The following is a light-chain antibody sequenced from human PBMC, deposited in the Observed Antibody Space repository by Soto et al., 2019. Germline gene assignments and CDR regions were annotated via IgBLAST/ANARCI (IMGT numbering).Light chain of an antibody. CDR2: SAT. CDR3: HQYGSSPRT. Sequence: EVVLTQSPGTLSLSPGERATLSCRASQSVSANDLAWYQHKAGQAPRLLIYSATSRATGIPDRFIGSGSGTAFTLTIGRLEPEDLAVYYCHQYGSSPRTFGRGTKVEIK. V-gene: IGKV3-20*01. J-gene: IGKJ1*01. CDR1: QSVSAND.